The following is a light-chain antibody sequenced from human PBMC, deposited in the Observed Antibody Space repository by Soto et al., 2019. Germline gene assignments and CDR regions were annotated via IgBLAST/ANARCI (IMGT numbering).Light chain of an antibody. CDR1: HSVSSS. CDR3: QQRSNWPRT. V-gene: IGKV3-11*01. J-gene: IGKJ1*01. Sequence: EVVMTQSPATLSVSPGERATLSCRASHSVSSSLAWYQQKPGQAPRLLIYGASNRATGIPARFSGSGSGTDFTLTVTSLEPEDFAVYYCQQRSNWPRTFGQGTKVDIK. CDR2: GAS.